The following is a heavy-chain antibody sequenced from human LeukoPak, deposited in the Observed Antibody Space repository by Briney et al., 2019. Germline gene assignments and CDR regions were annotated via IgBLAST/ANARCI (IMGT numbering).Heavy chain of an antibody. CDR3: VGGALDY. CDR1: GFTFSDYW. J-gene: IGHJ1*01. Sequence: GGSLRLSCAASGFTFSDYWMSWVRQAPGQGLAWVAHINQDGSEQHFVGSVQGRFTISRDNAKNSLYLQMDSLRAEDTAVYYCVGGALDYWGQGTPVTVSS. D-gene: IGHD3-16*01. V-gene: IGHV3-7*04. CDR2: INQDGSEQ.